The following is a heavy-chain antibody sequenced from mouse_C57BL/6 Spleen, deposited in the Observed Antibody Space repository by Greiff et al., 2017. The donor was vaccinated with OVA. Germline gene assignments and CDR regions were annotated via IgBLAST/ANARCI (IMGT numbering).Heavy chain of an antibody. V-gene: IGHV1-50*01. CDR2: IDPADSYT. J-gene: IGHJ3*01. Sequence: QVQLQQPGAELVKPGASVKLSCKASGYTFTSYWMQWVKQRPGQGLEWIGEIDPADSYTNYNQKFKGKATLTVDTSSSTAYMQLSSLTSDDSAVYYCTRGGYSNYVAWFAYWGQGTLVTVSA. D-gene: IGHD2-5*01. CDR3: TRGGYSNYVAWFAY. CDR1: GYTFTSYW.